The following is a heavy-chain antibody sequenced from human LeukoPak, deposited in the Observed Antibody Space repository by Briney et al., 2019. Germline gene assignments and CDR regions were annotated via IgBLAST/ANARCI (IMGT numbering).Heavy chain of an antibody. CDR2: IYYSRST. J-gene: IGHJ4*02. V-gene: IGHV4-59*12. D-gene: IGHD2-15*01. CDR1: GDSISSNY. CDR3: ERDLGCSGGSCYPFDY. Sequence: SETLSLTCNVSGDSISSNYWSWIRQPPGKGLEWIGYIYYSRSTNYNPSLKSRVTISVETSKNQFSMTLSSVTAADTAVYYCERDLGCSGGSCYPFDYWGQGTLVTVSS.